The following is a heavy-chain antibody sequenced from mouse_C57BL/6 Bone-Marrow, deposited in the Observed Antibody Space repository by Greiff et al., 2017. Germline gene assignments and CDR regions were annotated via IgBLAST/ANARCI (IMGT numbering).Heavy chain of an antibody. Sequence: QVQLQQPGAELVKPGASVKLSCKASGYTFTSYWMHWVKQRPGQGLEWIGMIHPNSGSTNYNEKFKSKATLTVDKSSSTAYMQLSSLTSEDAAVYYCASSNWAWFAYWGQGTLVTVSA. CDR3: ASSNWAWFAY. CDR1: GYTFTSYW. J-gene: IGHJ3*01. CDR2: IHPNSGST. V-gene: IGHV1-64*01. D-gene: IGHD4-1*01.